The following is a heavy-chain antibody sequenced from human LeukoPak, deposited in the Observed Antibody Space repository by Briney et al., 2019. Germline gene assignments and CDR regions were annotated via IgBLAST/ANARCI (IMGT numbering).Heavy chain of an antibody. D-gene: IGHD5-24*01. CDR3: ARQGPGDGYNLYYFDY. J-gene: IGHJ4*02. CDR1: GYSFTSYW. Sequence: GESLKISCKGSGYSFTSYWIGWVRQMPGKGQEWMGIIYPGDSDTRYSPSFQGQVTISADKSISTAYLQWSSLKASDTAMYYCARQGPGDGYNLYYFDYWGQGTLVTVSS. V-gene: IGHV5-51*01. CDR2: IYPGDSDT.